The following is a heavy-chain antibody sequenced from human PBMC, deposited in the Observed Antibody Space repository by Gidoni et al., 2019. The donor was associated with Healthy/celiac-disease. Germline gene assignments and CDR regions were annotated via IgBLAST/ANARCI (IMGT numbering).Heavy chain of an antibody. CDR1: GFTFSGSA. J-gene: IGHJ6*02. CDR3: TRSIPGIAAAGTSKYYYYGMDV. CDR2: IRSKANSYAT. Sequence: EVQLVESGGGLVQPGGSLKLSCAASGFTFSGSALHWVRQASGKGLEWVGRIRSKANSYATAYAASVKGRFTISRDDSKNTAYLQMNSLKTEDTAVYYCTRSIPGIAAAGTSKYYYYGMDVWGQGTTVTVSS. D-gene: IGHD6-13*01. V-gene: IGHV3-73*02.